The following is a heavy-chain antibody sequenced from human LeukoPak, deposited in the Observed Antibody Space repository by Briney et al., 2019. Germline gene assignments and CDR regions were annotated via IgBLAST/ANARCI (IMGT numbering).Heavy chain of an antibody. CDR3: AKRGSSSWSQFDY. J-gene: IGHJ4*02. V-gene: IGHV3-23*01. CDR1: GFTFSSYA. D-gene: IGHD6-13*01. Sequence: GESLRLSCAISGFTFSSYAMNWVRQAPGKGLEWVSAISGGGGGTYYADSVKGRFTISRDNSKNTLYLEMNNLRAEDTAVYYCAKRGSSSWSQFDYWGRGTLVTVSS. CDR2: ISGGGGGT.